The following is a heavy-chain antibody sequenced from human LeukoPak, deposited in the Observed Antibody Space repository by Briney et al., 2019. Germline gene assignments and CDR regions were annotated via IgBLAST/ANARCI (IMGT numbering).Heavy chain of an antibody. CDR1: GVSFSGYY. CDR3: ARKRAARPCDY. V-gene: IGHV4-34*01. D-gene: IGHD6-6*01. Sequence: SETLSLTCAVYGVSFSGYYWSWLRQPPGKGLEWIGEINHSGSTNYNPSLKSRVTISVDTSKNQFSLKLSSVTAADTAVYYCARKRAARPCDYWGQGTLVTVSS. CDR2: INHSGST. J-gene: IGHJ4*02.